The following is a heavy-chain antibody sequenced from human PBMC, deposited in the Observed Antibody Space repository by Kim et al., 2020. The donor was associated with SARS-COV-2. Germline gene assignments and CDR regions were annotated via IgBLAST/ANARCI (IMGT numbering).Heavy chain of an antibody. J-gene: IGHJ4*02. Sequence: ASVKVSCKASGYTFTTYAIHWVRQAPGQGLEWMGWIHTNTGNPTYAQNFRGRSALTWDTSVKTAYLHMSTLKSEDTAVYYCARAESSGWLSDYWGQGTLVTVSS. CDR2: IHTNTGNP. D-gene: IGHD3-22*01. CDR3: ARAESSGWLSDY. V-gene: IGHV7-4-1*02. CDR1: GYTFTTYA.